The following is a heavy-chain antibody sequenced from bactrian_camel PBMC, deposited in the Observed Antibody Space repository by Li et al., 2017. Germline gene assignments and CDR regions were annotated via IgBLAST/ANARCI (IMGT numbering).Heavy chain of an antibody. V-gene: IGHV3-2*01. J-gene: IGHJ6*01. CDR3: AADEVYGSRLRGFGS. CDR2: FDTDGTNT. CDR1: GFTFRTYY. Sequence: HVQLVESGGALVQPGGSLRLSCAASGFTFRTYYIHWVRQAPGKGLEWVATFDTDGTNTYYADSVKGRFTIRRDNAKNTVYLQMNALKSDDAALYYCAADEVYGSRLRGFGSWGQGTQVTVS. D-gene: IGHD5*01.